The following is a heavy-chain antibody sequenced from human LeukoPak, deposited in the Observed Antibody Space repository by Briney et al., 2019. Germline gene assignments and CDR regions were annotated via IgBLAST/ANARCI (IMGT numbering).Heavy chain of an antibody. Sequence: GGSLRLSCAASGFTFDDYAMHWVRQAPGKGLEWVSGISWNSGSIGYADSVKGRFTISRDNAKNSLYLQMNSLRAEDMALYYCAKDSNIAVAGTGGAFDIWGQGTMVTVSS. J-gene: IGHJ3*02. CDR1: GFTFDDYA. CDR2: ISWNSGSI. V-gene: IGHV3-9*03. D-gene: IGHD6-19*01. CDR3: AKDSNIAVAGTGGAFDI.